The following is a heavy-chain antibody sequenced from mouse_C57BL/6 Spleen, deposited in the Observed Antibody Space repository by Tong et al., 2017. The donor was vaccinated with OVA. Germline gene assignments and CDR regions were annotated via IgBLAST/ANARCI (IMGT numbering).Heavy chain of an antibody. V-gene: IGHV6-6*02. D-gene: IGHD1-1*01. CDR2: IRLKSDNYAT. J-gene: IGHJ3*01. CDR1: GFSLTSYG. CDR3: TRLDLLLRAWFAY. Sequence: EVQLQESGPGLVAPSQSLSITCTVSGFSLTSYGVDWVRQSPGKGLEWVAQIRLKSDNYATHYAESVKGRFTISRDDSKSSVYLQMNSLRAEDTGIYYCTRLDLLLRAWFAYWGQGTLVTVSA.